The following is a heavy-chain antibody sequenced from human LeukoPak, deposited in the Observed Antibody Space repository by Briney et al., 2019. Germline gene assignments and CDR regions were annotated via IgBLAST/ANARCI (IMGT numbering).Heavy chain of an antibody. CDR3: ARGHRDHDILTGYYYDY. Sequence: PSETLSLTCAVYGGSFSGYYWSWIRNPPGKGLEWIGEINHSGSTNYNPSLKSRVTISGDTSKNQFSLKLSSVTAADTAVYYCARGHRDHDILTGYYYDYWGQGTLVTVSS. CDR1: GGSFSGYY. J-gene: IGHJ4*02. V-gene: IGHV4-34*01. CDR2: INHSGST. D-gene: IGHD3-9*01.